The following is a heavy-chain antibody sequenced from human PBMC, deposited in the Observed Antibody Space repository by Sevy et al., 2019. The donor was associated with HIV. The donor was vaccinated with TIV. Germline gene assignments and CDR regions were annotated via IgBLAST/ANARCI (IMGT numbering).Heavy chain of an antibody. CDR2: VNHVGST. CDR1: GRSFSDYSDYS. J-gene: IGHJ4*02. CDR3: ARSTGGGNFDY. D-gene: IGHD2-15*01. Sequence: SETLSLTCAVYGRSFSDYSDYSWNWIRQRPEKGLEWIGEVNHVGSTNNSPSLKSRVSISLDMSKSQISLKLTSVTAADTAVYYCARSTGGGNFDYWGQGTLVTVSS. V-gene: IGHV4-34*01.